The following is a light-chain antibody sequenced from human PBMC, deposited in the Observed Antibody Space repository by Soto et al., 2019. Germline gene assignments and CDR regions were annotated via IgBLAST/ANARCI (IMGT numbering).Light chain of an antibody. CDR1: QSVSSY. CDR2: DAS. Sequence: EIVLTQSPATLSLSLGERATLSCRASQSVSSYLAWYQQKPGQAPRLLIYDASNRATGIPARFSGSRSGTDFTLTISSLEPEDFAVYYCQQRSNWPPWTFGQGTKVEIK. V-gene: IGKV3-11*01. J-gene: IGKJ1*01. CDR3: QQRSNWPPWT.